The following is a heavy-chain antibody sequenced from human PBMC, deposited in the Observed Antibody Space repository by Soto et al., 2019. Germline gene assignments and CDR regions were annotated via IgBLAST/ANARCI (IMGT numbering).Heavy chain of an antibody. CDR1: GFTFSSYA. Sequence: PGGSLRLSCAASGFTFSSYAMHWVRQAPGKGLEWVAVISYDGSNKYYADSVKGRFTISRDNSKNTLYLQMNSLRAEDTAVYYCARDFVGPRPTVYWGQGTLVTVSS. J-gene: IGHJ4*02. D-gene: IGHD4-17*01. CDR2: ISYDGSNK. CDR3: ARDFVGPRPTVY. V-gene: IGHV3-30-3*01.